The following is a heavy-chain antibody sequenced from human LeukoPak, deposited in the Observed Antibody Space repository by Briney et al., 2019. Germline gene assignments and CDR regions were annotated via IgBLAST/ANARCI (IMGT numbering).Heavy chain of an antibody. V-gene: IGHV4-39*01. CDR1: GGSISSSSYY. D-gene: IGHD3-22*01. CDR2: IYYSGST. CDR3: ARLYYDSSGYYQICYFDY. Sequence: PSETLSLTCTVSGGSISSSSYYWGWIRQPPGKGLEWIGSIYYSGSTYYNPSLKSRVTISVDTSKNQFSLNLSSATAADTAVYYCARLYYDSSGYYQICYFDYWGQGTLVTVSS. J-gene: IGHJ4*02.